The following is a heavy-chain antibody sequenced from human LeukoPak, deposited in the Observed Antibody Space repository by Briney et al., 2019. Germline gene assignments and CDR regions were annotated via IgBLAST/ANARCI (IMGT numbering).Heavy chain of an antibody. CDR2: MNPNSGNT. J-gene: IGHJ4*02. V-gene: IGHV1-8*02. D-gene: IGHD6-25*01. CDR3: ARRIAADY. Sequence: ASVKVSCKASGYTFTGYYMHWVRQAPEQGLEWMGWMNPNSGNTGYAQKFQGRVTMTRNTSISTAYMELSSLRSEDTAVYYCARRIAADYWGQGTLVTVSS. CDR1: GYTFTGYY.